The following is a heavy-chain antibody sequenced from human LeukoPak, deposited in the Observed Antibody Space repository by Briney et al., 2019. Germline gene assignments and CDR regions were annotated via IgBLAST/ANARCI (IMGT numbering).Heavy chain of an antibody. V-gene: IGHV4-4*07. CDR2: IYASGST. D-gene: IGHD1-26*01. Sequence: PSETLSLTCTVSGGSISSYYWSWIRQPAGKGLEWIGRIYASGSTNYNPSLKSRVTMSVDTSKSQFSLKLISVTAADTAVYYCARDPRGVVGANHNWFDPWGQGTLVTVSS. CDR3: ARDPRGVVGANHNWFDP. J-gene: IGHJ5*02. CDR1: GGSISSYY.